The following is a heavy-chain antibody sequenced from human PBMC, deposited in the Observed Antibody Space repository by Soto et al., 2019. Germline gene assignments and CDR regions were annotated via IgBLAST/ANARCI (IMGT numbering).Heavy chain of an antibody. Sequence: SKIVTLNCTLCGLTIRRNYSGWIRQPPGKGLEWIGYIYYSGSTNYNPSLKSRVTISVDTSKNQFSLKLSSVTAADTAVYYCARRYGSAIDYWGQGTLVTVS. CDR2: IYYSGST. J-gene: IGHJ4*02. D-gene: IGHD1-26*01. CDR3: ARRYGSAIDY. V-gene: IGHV4-59*08. CDR1: GLTIRRNY.